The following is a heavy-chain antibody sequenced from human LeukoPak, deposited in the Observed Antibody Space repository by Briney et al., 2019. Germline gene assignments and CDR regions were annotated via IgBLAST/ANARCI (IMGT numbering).Heavy chain of an antibody. J-gene: IGHJ4*02. CDR2: INPNGIGT. D-gene: IGHD3-10*01. CDR3: ARDRGNVSGPATRSFDS. Sequence: ASVKVSCKTSGKTFSSFYMHWVRQAPGQGVEWMGVINPNGIGTTYAQRVDDRISMTRDTSTSTDYMELSSLRPEDTAVYYCARDRGNVSGPATRSFDSWGQGTLVIVSS. CDR1: GKTFSSFY. V-gene: IGHV1-46*04.